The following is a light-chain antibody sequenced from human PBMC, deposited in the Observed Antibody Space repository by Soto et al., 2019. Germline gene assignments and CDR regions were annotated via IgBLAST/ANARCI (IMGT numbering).Light chain of an antibody. Sequence: DIQMTQSPSSLSASVGDRVTITCRASQSISSYLNWYHQKPGKAPKLLIYAASSLQSGVPSRFSGSGSGTDFTLTISSLQPEDFATYYCQQSYSTPPTFGLGTKLEIK. V-gene: IGKV1-39*01. CDR3: QQSYSTPPT. CDR2: AAS. CDR1: QSISSY. J-gene: IGKJ2*01.